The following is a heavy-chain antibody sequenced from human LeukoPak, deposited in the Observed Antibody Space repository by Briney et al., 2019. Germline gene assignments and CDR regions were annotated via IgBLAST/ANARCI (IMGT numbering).Heavy chain of an antibody. CDR3: ARSLATSYYYMDV. Sequence: GRSLRLSCAAPGFTFSNYAMHWVRQAPGKGLEWVAVISYDGSNKFYADSVKGRFTISRDNSKNTLHLQMNSLRAEDTAVYYCARSLATSYYYMDVWGKGTTVTVSS. D-gene: IGHD5-12*01. J-gene: IGHJ6*03. CDR2: ISYDGSNK. V-gene: IGHV3-30*04. CDR1: GFTFSNYA.